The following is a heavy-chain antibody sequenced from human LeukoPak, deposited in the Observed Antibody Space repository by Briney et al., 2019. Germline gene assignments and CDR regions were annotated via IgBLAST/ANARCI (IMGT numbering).Heavy chain of an antibody. V-gene: IGHV4-39*01. CDR3: ARPVRGVSTLDY. CDR1: GGSISSSSYY. Sequence: PSETLSLTCTVSGGSISSSSYYWGWIRQPPGKGLEWIGSIYYSGSTYYNPSLKSRVTISVDTSKNQFSLKLSSVTAADTAVYYRARPVRGVSTLDYWGQGTLVTVSS. J-gene: IGHJ4*02. D-gene: IGHD3-10*01. CDR2: IYYSGST.